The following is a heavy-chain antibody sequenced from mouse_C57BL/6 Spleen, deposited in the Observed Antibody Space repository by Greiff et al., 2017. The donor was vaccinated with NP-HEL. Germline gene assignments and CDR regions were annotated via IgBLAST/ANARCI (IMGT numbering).Heavy chain of an antibody. CDR2: IWRGGST. Sequence: QVQLKESGPGLVQPSQSLSITCTVSGFSLTSYGVHWVRQSPGKGLEWLGVIWRGGSTDYNAAFMSRLSITKDNSKSQVFFKMNSLQADDTAIYYCAKREIYDGYGYYAMDYWGQGTSVTVSS. CDR3: AKREIYDGYGYYAMDY. J-gene: IGHJ4*01. D-gene: IGHD2-3*01. CDR1: GFSLTSYG. V-gene: IGHV2-5*01.